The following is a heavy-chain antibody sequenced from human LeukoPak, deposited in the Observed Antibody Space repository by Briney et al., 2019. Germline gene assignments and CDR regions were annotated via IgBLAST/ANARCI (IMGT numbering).Heavy chain of an antibody. CDR3: ARDGGDFWSGYSSPFGY. Sequence: SQTLSLTCTVSGGSISSGDYYWSWIRQPAGKGLEWIGRIYTSGSTNYNPSLKSRVTISVDTSKNQFSLKLSSVTAADTAVYYCARDGGDFWSGYSSPFGYWGQGTRVTVSS. CDR1: GGSISSGDYY. D-gene: IGHD3-3*01. V-gene: IGHV4-61*02. J-gene: IGHJ4*02. CDR2: IYTSGST.